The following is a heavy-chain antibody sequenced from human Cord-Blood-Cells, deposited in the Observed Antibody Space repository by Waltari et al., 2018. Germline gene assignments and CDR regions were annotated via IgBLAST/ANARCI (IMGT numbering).Heavy chain of an antibody. J-gene: IGHJ5*02. CDR3: ARETSEVLRFLEWLLYSGWFDP. CDR2: INHSGST. Sequence: QVQLQQWGAGLLKPSETLSLTCAVYGGSFSGYYWSWIRQHPGKGLGWIGEINHSGSTNYNPSLKSRVTISVDTSKNQFSLKLSSVTAADTAVYYCARETSEVLRFLEWLLYSGWFDPWGQGTLVTVSS. D-gene: IGHD3-3*01. CDR1: GGSFSGYY. V-gene: IGHV4-34*01.